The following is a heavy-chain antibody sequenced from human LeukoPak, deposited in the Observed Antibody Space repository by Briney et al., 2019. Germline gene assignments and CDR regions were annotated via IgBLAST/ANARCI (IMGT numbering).Heavy chain of an antibody. V-gene: IGHV3-48*04. D-gene: IGHD2-21*02. J-gene: IGHJ4*02. Sequence: PGGSLRLSCAASGFIFSSYAMSWVRQAPGKGLECISYISSSGLIIIYADSVKGRFTNSRDNAKNSLYLQMNSLRVEDTAVYYCARYMVTSWGIDYWGQGALVTVSS. CDR3: ARYMVTSWGIDY. CDR2: ISSSGLII. CDR1: GFIFSSYA.